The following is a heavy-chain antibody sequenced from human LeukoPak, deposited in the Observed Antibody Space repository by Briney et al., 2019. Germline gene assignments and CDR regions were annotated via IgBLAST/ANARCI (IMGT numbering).Heavy chain of an antibody. CDR1: GYTFTSYY. CDR3: ARVYYYDSSGYRGHYYFDY. D-gene: IGHD3-22*01. CDR2: INPSGGST. J-gene: IGHJ4*02. Sequence: ASVKVSCTASGYTFTSYYMHWVRQAPGQGLEWMGIINPSGGSTSYAQKFQGRVTMTRDTSTSTVYMELSSLRSEDTAVYYCARVYYYDSSGYRGHYYFDYWGQGTLVTVSS. V-gene: IGHV1-46*01.